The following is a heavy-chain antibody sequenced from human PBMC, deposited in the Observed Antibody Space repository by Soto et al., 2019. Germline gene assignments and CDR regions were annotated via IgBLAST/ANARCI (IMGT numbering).Heavy chain of an antibody. Sequence: GGSLRLSCAASGFTFSSYGMHWVRQAPGKGLEWVAVLWYDGSNKYYADSVKGRFTISRDNSTNTLYLQMNSLRAEETAVYYCARELDSSGDDDAFDYWGQGTLVTVSS. V-gene: IGHV3-33*01. CDR1: GFTFSSYG. D-gene: IGHD3-22*01. J-gene: IGHJ4*02. CDR2: LWYDGSNK. CDR3: ARELDSSGDDDAFDY.